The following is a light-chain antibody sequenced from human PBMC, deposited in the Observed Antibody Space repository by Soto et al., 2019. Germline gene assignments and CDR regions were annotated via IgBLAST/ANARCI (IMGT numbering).Light chain of an antibody. CDR1: QDISDY. J-gene: IGKJ1*01. Sequence: DIQLTQSPSFLSASVGDRGTITCRPSQDISDYLAWYQQRPGKAPKLLIYAASTLQSGVQSRFSGSGSGTDFTLTISCLQSEDFATYYCQQYYSYPRTFGQGTKVDI. V-gene: IGKV1-9*01. CDR3: QQYYSYPRT. CDR2: AAS.